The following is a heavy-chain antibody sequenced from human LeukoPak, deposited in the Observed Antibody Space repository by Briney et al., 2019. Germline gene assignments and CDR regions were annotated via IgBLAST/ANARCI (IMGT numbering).Heavy chain of an antibody. CDR1: GGSFSGYY. V-gene: IGHV4-34*01. CDR3: ARGRGDGLGYCSGGSCYDYFDY. Sequence: PSETLSLTCAVYGGSFSGYYWSWIRQPPGKGLEWIGEINHSGSTNYNPSLKSRVTISVDTSKNQFSLKLSSVTAADTAVYYCARGRGDGLGYCSGGSCYDYFDYWRQGTLVSVPS. D-gene: IGHD2-15*01. J-gene: IGHJ4*02. CDR2: INHSGST.